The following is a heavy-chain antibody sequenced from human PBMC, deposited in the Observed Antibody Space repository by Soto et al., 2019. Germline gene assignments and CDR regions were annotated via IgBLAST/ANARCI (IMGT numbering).Heavy chain of an antibody. J-gene: IGHJ4*02. CDR2: ISWNSGSI. CDR3: AKARVGGNGEQWLVPFDY. Sequence: EVQLVESGGGLVQPGRSLRLSFEASGFTFDDYAMHWVRQAPGRGLRWASGISWNSGSIGYADSVKGRFTISRDNAKNSLYLQMNSLRAEDTALYYCAKARVGGNGEQWLVPFDYWGQGTLVTVSS. CDR1: GFTFDDYA. D-gene: IGHD6-19*01. V-gene: IGHV3-9*01.